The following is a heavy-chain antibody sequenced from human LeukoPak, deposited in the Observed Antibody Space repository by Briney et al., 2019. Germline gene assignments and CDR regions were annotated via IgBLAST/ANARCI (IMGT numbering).Heavy chain of an antibody. D-gene: IGHD5-12*01. Sequence: QPGGSLRLSCAASGFTLSSHWMHWVRHAPGKGLVWVSRINGEGSDTPYAASVKSRFTTSRDNVKNTRYLQMSSLRAQDTAVYYCARGSNSGWPDYYDYGGQGTLVT. V-gene: IGHV3-74*01. J-gene: IGHJ4*02. CDR3: ARGSNSGWPDYYDY. CDR2: INGEGSDT. CDR1: GFTLSSHW.